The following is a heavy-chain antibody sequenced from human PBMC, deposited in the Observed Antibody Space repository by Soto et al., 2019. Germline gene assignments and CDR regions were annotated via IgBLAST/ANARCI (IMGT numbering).Heavy chain of an antibody. J-gene: IGHJ3*01. D-gene: IGHD6-13*01. V-gene: IGHV3-30*03. CDR2: ISYDGNNK. CDR1: GFIFRDYG. Sequence: GSLILACAASGFIFRDYGMRWVRQAPGKGLEWVAVISYDGNNKYFADSVKGRFTISRDNFKNTVYLQMNSLSTDDTAVSYCATGYIAAPGVLDGIDVWGQGTMVTV. CDR3: ATGYIAAPGVLDGIDV.